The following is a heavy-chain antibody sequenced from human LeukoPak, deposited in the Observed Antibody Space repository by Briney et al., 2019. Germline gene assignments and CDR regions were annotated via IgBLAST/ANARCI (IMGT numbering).Heavy chain of an antibody. CDR2: IGSDSGNI. J-gene: IGHJ6*02. CDR1: GFTFSTYS. D-gene: IGHD2-15*01. CDR3: ARDRYCSGGSCYSGHYFYYGMDV. V-gene: IGHV3-48*01. Sequence: GGSLRLSCAASGFTFSTYSMNWVRQAPGKGLEWVSYIGSDSGNIYYADSVKGRFAVSRDNAKNSLYLQMNSLRAEDTAVYFCARDRYCSGGSCYSGHYFYYGMDVWGQGTTFTVFS.